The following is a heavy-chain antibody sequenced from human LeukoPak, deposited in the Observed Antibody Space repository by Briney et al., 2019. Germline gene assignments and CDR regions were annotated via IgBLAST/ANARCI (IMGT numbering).Heavy chain of an antibody. J-gene: IGHJ4*02. CDR2: IKQDGSEK. D-gene: IGHD6-13*01. Sequence: QPGGSLRLSCAASGFTFSSYWMSWVRQAPGKGLEWVANIKQDGSEKYYVDSVKGRFIISRDNAKNSLYLQMNSLRAEDTAVYFCARVGALSSSWLLYWGQGTLVTVSS. V-gene: IGHV3-7*01. CDR1: GFTFSSYW. CDR3: ARVGALSSSWLLY.